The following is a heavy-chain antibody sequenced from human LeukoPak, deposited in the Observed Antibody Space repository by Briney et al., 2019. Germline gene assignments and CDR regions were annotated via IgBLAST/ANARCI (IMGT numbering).Heavy chain of an antibody. CDR2: INHSGST. V-gene: IGHV4-34*01. Sequence: SETLSLTCAVYGGSFSGYYWSWIRQPPGKGLEWIGEINHSGSTNYNPSLKSRVTISVDTSKNQFSLKLSSVTAADTAVYYCARTSGSYRPIDYWGQGTPVTVSS. D-gene: IGHD1-26*01. CDR3: ARTSGSYRPIDY. J-gene: IGHJ4*02. CDR1: GGSFSGYY.